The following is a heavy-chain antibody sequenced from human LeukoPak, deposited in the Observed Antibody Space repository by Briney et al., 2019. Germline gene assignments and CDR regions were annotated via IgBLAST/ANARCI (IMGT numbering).Heavy chain of an antibody. CDR2: ISSSSSYI. CDR3: ARDVYDTTGYVYWYFDL. V-gene: IGHV3-21*01. D-gene: IGHD3-22*01. Sequence: PGESLRLSCAASGFTFNMYSMNWVRQAPGKGLEWVSSISSSSSYIYYADSVKGRFTISRDNAKNSLYLQMNSLSAEDTAVYYCARDVYDTTGYVYWYFDLWGRGTLVTVSS. J-gene: IGHJ2*01. CDR1: GFTFNMYS.